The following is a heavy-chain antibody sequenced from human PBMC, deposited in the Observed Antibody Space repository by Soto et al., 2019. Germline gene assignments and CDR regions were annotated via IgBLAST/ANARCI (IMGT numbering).Heavy chain of an antibody. CDR2: INAGNGNT. Sequence: ASVKVSFKASGYTFTSYAMHWVRQAPGQRLEWMGWINAGNGNTKYSQKFQGRVTITRDTSASTAYMELSSLRSEDTAVYYCARDRSSSPYYYGMDVWGQGTTVTVSS. CDR1: GYTFTSYA. D-gene: IGHD6-6*01. V-gene: IGHV1-3*01. CDR3: ARDRSSSPYYYGMDV. J-gene: IGHJ6*02.